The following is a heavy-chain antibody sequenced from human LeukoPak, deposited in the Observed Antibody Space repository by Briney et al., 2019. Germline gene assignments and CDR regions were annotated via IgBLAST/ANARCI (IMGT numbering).Heavy chain of an antibody. CDR2: IYYSGTS. V-gene: IGHV4-39*07. Sequence: PSETLSLTCSVSGGSISRSTYYWAWIRQPPGKGLDWIGGIYYSGTSYYTPSLKSRVTLSVDTSKNQFSLKVTSVTAADTAVYYCARAIAFSVGWDYYMDVWGKGTTVTVSS. J-gene: IGHJ6*03. CDR1: GGSISRSTYY. D-gene: IGHD2-21*01. CDR3: ARAIAFSVGWDYYMDV.